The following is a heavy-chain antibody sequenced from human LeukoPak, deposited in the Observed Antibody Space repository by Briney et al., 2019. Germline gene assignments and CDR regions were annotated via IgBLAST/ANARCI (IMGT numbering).Heavy chain of an antibody. V-gene: IGHV1-8*01. CDR1: GYTFTSYS. CDR3: AREVRRGTYDY. D-gene: IGHD3-16*01. J-gene: IGHJ4*02. CDR2: MNPNSGGS. Sequence: ASVKVSCKASGYTFTSYSINWVRQATGQGLEWMGWMNPNSGGSGPAQKFQGRVTMTWNTPINTAYMELSSLTSDDTAVYYCAREVRRGTYDYWGQGTLVTVTP.